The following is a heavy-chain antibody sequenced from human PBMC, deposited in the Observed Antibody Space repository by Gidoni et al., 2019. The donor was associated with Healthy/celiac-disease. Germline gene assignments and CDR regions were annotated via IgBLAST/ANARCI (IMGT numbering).Heavy chain of an antibody. D-gene: IGHD2-2*01. CDR2: ISYDGSNK. CDR1: GFTFRSYA. V-gene: IGHV3-30-3*01. Sequence: QVQLVESGGRVVQPGRSLRLSCAASGFTFRSYAMHWVRQAPGKGLEWVAVISYDGSNKYYADSVKGRFTISRDNSKNTLYLQMNSLRAEDTAVYYCAREDCSSTSCYDAFDIWGQGTMVTVSS. J-gene: IGHJ3*02. CDR3: AREDCSSTSCYDAFDI.